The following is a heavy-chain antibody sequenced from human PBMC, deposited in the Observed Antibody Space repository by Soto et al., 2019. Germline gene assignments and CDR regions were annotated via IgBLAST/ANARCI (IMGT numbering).Heavy chain of an antibody. Sequence: SETLSLTCTVSGGSISSYYWSWIRQPPGKGLEWIGYIYYSGSTNYNPSLKSRVTISVDTSKNQFSLKLSSVTAADTAVYYCARGYCSSTSCYPSDWYFDLWGRGTLVTVS. D-gene: IGHD2-2*01. CDR2: IYYSGST. J-gene: IGHJ2*01. V-gene: IGHV4-59*01. CDR1: GGSISSYY. CDR3: ARGYCSSTSCYPSDWYFDL.